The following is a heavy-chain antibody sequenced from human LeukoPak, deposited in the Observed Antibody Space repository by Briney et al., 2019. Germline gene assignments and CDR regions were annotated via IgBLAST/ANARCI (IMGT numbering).Heavy chain of an antibody. CDR3: AKGIWFGEGYFDY. CDR1: GFTFSSYA. D-gene: IGHD3-10*01. CDR2: ISGSGGST. V-gene: IGHV3-23*01. J-gene: IGHJ4*02. Sequence: PGGSLRLSCAASGFTFSSYAMSWVRQAPGNGLEWVSAISGSGGSTYYADSVKDRFTISRDNSKNTLYLQMNSLRAEDTAVYYCAKGIWFGEGYFDYWGQGTLVTVSS.